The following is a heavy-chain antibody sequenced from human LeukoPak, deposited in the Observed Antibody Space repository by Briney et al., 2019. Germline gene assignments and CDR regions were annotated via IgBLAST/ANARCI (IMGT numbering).Heavy chain of an antibody. CDR2: IYYSGST. J-gene: IGHJ4*02. V-gene: IGHV4-59*01. CDR3: ASSVSGGELDY. CDR1: GGSISSYY. D-gene: IGHD3-16*01. Sequence: SQTLSLTCTVSGGSISSYYWSWIRQPPGKGLEWIGYIYYSGSTNYNPSLKSRVTISVDTSKNQFSLKLSSVTAADTAVYYCASSVSGGELDYWGQGTLVTVSS.